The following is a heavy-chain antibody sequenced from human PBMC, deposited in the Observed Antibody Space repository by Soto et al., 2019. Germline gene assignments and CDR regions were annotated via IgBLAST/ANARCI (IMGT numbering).Heavy chain of an antibody. V-gene: IGHV4-30-2*01. CDR1: GGSISSGGYS. CDR2: IYHSGST. J-gene: IGHJ5*02. CDR3: ARVPDR. D-gene: IGHD2-2*01. Sequence: LQLQESGSGLVKPSQTLSLTCAVSGGSISSGGYSWSWIRQPPGKGLEWIGYIYHSGSTYYNPSLKRRVTISVDRSKNQCSLKLSSVTAADTAVYYCARVPDRWGQGTLVTVSS.